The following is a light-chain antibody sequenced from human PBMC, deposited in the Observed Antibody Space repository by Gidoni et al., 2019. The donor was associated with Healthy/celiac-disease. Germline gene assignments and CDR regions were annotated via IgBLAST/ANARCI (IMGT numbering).Light chain of an antibody. V-gene: IGKV3-20*01. Sequence: DIVLTQSPGTLSLSPGERATLSCSASQSVSSRYLAWYQQKPGQAPRVLIYGASSRATGIPDRFSGSGSGTDFTLTISRLEPEDFAVYYCQQYGSSPPWTFXXXTKVEIK. CDR3: QQYGSSPPWT. J-gene: IGKJ1*01. CDR2: GAS. CDR1: QSVSSRY.